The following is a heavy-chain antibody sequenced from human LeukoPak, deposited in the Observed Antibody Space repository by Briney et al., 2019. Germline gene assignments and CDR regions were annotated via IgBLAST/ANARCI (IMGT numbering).Heavy chain of an antibody. Sequence: SETLSLTCAVYGGSFSGYYWSWIRQPPGKGLEWIGEINHSGSTNYNPSLKSRVTISVDTSKNQFSLKLSSVTAADTAVYYCARHGMGAFDYWGQGTLVTVSS. J-gene: IGHJ4*02. CDR2: INHSGST. D-gene: IGHD3-16*01. CDR3: ARHGMGAFDY. CDR1: GGSFSGYY. V-gene: IGHV4-34*01.